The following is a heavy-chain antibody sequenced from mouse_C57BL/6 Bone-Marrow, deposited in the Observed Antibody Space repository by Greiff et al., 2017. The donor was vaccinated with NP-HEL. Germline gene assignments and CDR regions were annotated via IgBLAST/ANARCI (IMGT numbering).Heavy chain of an antibody. CDR1: GFTFSSYT. J-gene: IGHJ1*03. CDR2: ISGGGGNT. D-gene: IGHD2-13*01. CDR3: AGLYGDGYFEV. Sequence: EVKLVESGGGLVKPGGSLKLSCAASGFTFSSYTMSWVRQTPEKRLEWVANISGGGGNTYYPDSVKGRFTISRDNANNTLYLQMSSVRSEDTALYYCAGLYGDGYFEVWGTGTAVTVTA. V-gene: IGHV5-9*01.